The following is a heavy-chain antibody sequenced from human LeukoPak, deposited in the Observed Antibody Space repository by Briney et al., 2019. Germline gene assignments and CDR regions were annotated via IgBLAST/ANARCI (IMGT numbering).Heavy chain of an antibody. D-gene: IGHD6-6*01. V-gene: IGHV4-34*01. CDR3: AGFSQLAHYYYYGMDV. Sequence: SETLSLTCAVYGGSFSGYYWSWIRQPPGKGLEWIGEINHSGSTNYNPSLKSRVTISVDTSKNQFSLKLSSVTAADTAVYYCAGFSQLAHYYYYGMDVWGQGTTVTVSS. CDR1: GGSFSGYY. J-gene: IGHJ6*02. CDR2: INHSGST.